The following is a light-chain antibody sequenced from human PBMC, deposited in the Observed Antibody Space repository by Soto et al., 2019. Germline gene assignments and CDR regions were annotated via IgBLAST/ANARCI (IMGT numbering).Light chain of an antibody. V-gene: IGKV1-5*03. CDR1: QTISSW. CDR2: KAS. J-gene: IGKJ4*01. Sequence: DIQMTQSPSTLSGSVGDRVTITFRASQTISSWLAWYQQKPGKAPKLLIYKASTLKSGVPSRFSGSGSGTEFTLTISSLQPEDFATYYCQQLESYPSTFGGGTKVEIK. CDR3: QQLESYPST.